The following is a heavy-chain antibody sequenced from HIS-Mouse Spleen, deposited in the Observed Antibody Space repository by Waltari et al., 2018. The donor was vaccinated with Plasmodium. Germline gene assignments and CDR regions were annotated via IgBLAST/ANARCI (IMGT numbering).Heavy chain of an antibody. V-gene: IGHV3-7*01. CDR1: GFTFSSYW. J-gene: IGHJ2*01. CDR3: ASSWYWYFDL. CDR2: IKQDGSGK. D-gene: IGHD6-13*01. Sequence: EVQLVESGGGLVQPGGSLRLSCAASGFTFSSYWMSWVRQAPGKGLEWLANIKQDGSGKYYVDSLKGRFTISRDNAKNSLYLQMNSLRAEDTAVYYCASSWYWYFDLWGRGTLVTVSS.